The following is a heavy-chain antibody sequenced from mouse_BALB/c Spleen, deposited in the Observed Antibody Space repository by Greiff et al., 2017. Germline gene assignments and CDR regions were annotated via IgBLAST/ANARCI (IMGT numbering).Heavy chain of an antibody. D-gene: IGHD2-4*01. J-gene: IGHJ3*01. CDR3: ARESYDYDWFAY. CDR1: GFNIKDTY. Sequence: EVQLQQSGAELVKPGASVKLSCTASGFNIKDTYMHWVKQRPEQGLEWIGRIDPANGNTKYDPKFQGKATITADTSSNTAYLQLSSLTSEDTAVYYCARESYDYDWFAYWGQGTLVTVSA. V-gene: IGHV14-3*02. CDR2: IDPANGNT.